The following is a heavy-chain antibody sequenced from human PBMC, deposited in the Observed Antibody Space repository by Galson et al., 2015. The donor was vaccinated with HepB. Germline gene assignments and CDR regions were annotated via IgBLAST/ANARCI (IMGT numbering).Heavy chain of an antibody. CDR2: IYHSGST. V-gene: IGHV4-59*01. CDR3: ARGATFFEY. CDR1: GGSISPYY. J-gene: IGHJ4*02. Sequence: SETLSLTCSVSGGSISPYYWSWFRQPPGKGREWVGYIYHSGSTNYNPSLASRVTISVDTSKDQFSLTLNSLTTADTAVYYCARGATFFEYCGRGTLVTVSS.